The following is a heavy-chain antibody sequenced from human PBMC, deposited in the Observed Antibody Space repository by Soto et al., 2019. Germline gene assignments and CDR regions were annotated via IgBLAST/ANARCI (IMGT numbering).Heavy chain of an antibody. D-gene: IGHD6-13*01. J-gene: IGHJ4*02. CDR2: ISGSDGST. CDR3: AKDRERDAWYEDY. CDR1: GFSFSSYA. Sequence: EVQLLESGGGLVQPGGSLRLSCVASGFSFSSYAMSWVRQAAGKGLEWVSVISGSDGSTYYADSVKGRFTISRDNSKNTRYLQMNSVRAEDTAVYYCAKDRERDAWYEDYWGQGTLVTVCS. V-gene: IGHV3-23*01.